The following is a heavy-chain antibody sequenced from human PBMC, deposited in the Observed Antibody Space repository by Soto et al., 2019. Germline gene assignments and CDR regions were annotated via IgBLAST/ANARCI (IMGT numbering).Heavy chain of an antibody. CDR2: INPNSGGT. J-gene: IGHJ5*02. V-gene: IGHV1-2*04. Sequence: QVQLVQSGAEVKKPGASVKVSCKASGYTFTGYYMHWVRQAPGQGLEWMGWINPNSGGTNYAQKFQGWVTMTRDTSISTAYMELSRLRPDDPAVYYCARSRGYDFWSGRVGEFAPWGQGTLVTVSS. CDR1: GYTFTGYY. CDR3: ARSRGYDFWSGRVGEFAP. D-gene: IGHD3-3*01.